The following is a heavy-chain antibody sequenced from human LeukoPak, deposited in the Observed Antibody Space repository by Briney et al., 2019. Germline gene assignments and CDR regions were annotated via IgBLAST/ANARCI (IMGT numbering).Heavy chain of an antibody. Sequence: GASVKVSCKASGYTFTGYYMFRLRQAPGHRLEWTGRSNPNSGGANYAQKFQARGTMSRDTSTSTAYMELSRLRSDDTAAYYCARVGWKQGFNYLDYWGQGTLVTVSS. D-gene: IGHD6-19*01. CDR3: ARVGWKQGFNYLDY. CDR2: SNPNSGGA. CDR1: GYTFTGYY. J-gene: IGHJ4*02. V-gene: IGHV1-2*02.